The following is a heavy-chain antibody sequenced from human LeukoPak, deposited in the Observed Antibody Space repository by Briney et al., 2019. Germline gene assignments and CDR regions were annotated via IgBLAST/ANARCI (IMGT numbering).Heavy chain of an antibody. CDR2: IASETYGGTA. J-gene: IGHJ4*02. CDR3: TRDQTPYY. Sequence: GGSLRLSCAASGFTFDDYGMSWVRQAPGKGLEWVGFIASETYGGTAEYAASVKGRFTISRDDSKSIAYLQMNSLKTEDTAVYYCTRDQTPYYWGQGTLVTVSS. V-gene: IGHV3-49*04. CDR1: GFTFDDYG.